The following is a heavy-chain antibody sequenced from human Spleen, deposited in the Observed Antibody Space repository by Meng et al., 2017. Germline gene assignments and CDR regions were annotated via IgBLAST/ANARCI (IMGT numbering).Heavy chain of an antibody. CDR2: IYYSGST. J-gene: IGHJ4*02. D-gene: IGHD1-1*01. CDR1: GGSISTSGYY. CDR3: VRENWKSTIDY. Sequence: QPQLQVSAPGLVRPSEALSLTCSVSGGSISTSGYYWGWIRQPPGKGLEWIGYIYYSGSTYYNPSLKSRLTILLDTSKKQFSLRLTSVTAADTAVYYCVRENWKSTIDYSGQGTLVTVSS. V-gene: IGHV4-30-4*08.